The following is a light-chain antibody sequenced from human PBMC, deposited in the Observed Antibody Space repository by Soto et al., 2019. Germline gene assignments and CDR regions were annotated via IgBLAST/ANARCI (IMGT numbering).Light chain of an antibody. Sequence: VVMTQSPATLSVSPGERAVLSCRASQSVSNNYLAWYQQKPGQAPRLLIYGASNRATGIPDRFSGSGSGTDFTLTISRLEPEDFAVYYCQQYGSSGTFGQGTRWIS. CDR1: QSVSNNY. J-gene: IGKJ1*01. V-gene: IGKV3-20*01. CDR2: GAS. CDR3: QQYGSSGT.